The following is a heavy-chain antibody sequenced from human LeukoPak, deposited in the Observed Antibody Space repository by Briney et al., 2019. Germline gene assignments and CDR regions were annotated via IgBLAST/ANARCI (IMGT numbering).Heavy chain of an antibody. CDR1: GYTFSNYG. Sequence: SVKVSCKASGYTFSNYGIAWVRQAPGQGLEWMGGIIPIFGTANYAQKFQGRVTITADESTSTAYMELSSLRSEDTAVYYCARDLGGLSGYFSYFDYWGQGTLVTVSS. J-gene: IGHJ4*02. CDR2: IIPIFGTA. V-gene: IGHV1-69*13. CDR3: ARDLGGLSGYFSYFDY. D-gene: IGHD3-22*01.